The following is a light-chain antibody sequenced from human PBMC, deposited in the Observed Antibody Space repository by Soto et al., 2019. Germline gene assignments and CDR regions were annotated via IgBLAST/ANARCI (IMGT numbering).Light chain of an antibody. CDR1: QVISTS. CDR2: AAS. CDR3: QQAYSFPIT. J-gene: IGKJ5*01. V-gene: IGKV1-9*01. Sequence: DIQLTQSPSFLSPSIGDSVTITCRASQVISTSLAWYQVKPGKAPKLLIYAASTLESGVPSRFSATVSGTEFSLTINSLQPEDFETYYCQQAYSFPITFGQGTRLEIK.